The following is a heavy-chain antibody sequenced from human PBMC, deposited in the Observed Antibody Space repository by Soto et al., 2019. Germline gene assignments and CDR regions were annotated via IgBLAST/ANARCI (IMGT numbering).Heavy chain of an antibody. V-gene: IGHV4-30-4*01. CDR1: GASISSGDHY. CDR3: ASSTPKEALEL. Sequence: QGQLQESGPGVVRPSQTLSLTCTVSGASISSGDHYWTWIRQPPGKGLEWIAYIYYGASTFYNPSLNSRVTVSIDVSSSQFSLHLRSGTAADTAVYYCASSTPKEALELRGQGKMVSVSP. CDR2: IYYGAST. J-gene: IGHJ3*01. D-gene: IGHD6-6*01.